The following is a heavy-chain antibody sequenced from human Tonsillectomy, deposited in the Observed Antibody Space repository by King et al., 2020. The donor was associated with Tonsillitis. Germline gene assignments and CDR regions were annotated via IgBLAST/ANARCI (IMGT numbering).Heavy chain of an antibody. D-gene: IGHD3-9*01. CDR2: MNPHSGGT. Sequence: QLVQSGAEVKKPGASVKVSCKTSGYTFAAHYMHWVPQAPGQGLEWMGWMNPHSGGTTYAQRFQGRVTMTRDTSISTAYLELSRLRFDDTAIYYCASAASGYFDFSYFEHWGQGTLVTVSS. CDR1: GYTFAAHY. J-gene: IGHJ4*02. CDR3: ASAASGYFDFSYFEH. V-gene: IGHV1-2*02.